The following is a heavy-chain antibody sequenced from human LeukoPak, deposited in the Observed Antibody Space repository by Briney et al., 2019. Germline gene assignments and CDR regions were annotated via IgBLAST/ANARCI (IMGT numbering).Heavy chain of an antibody. D-gene: IGHD6-13*01. V-gene: IGHV4-59*01. J-gene: IGHJ5*02. CDR1: GGSISSYY. CDR3: ARDVYSSSWYSWFDP. CDR2: IYYSGST. Sequence: PSETLSLTCTVSGGSISSYYWSWIRQPPGKGLEWIGYIYYSGSTNYNPSLKSRVTISVDTSKNQFSLKLSSVTAADTAVYYCARDVYSSSWYSWFDPWGQGTLVTVSS.